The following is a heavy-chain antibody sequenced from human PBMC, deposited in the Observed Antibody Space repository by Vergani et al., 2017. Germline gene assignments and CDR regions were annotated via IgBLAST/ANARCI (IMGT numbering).Heavy chain of an antibody. CDR3: ARARSGRWLQDDYYYYGMDV. CDR1: GGTFSSYA. D-gene: IGHD5-24*01. Sequence: QVQLVQSGAEVKKPGSSVKVSCKASGGTFSSYAISWVRQAPGQGLEWMGGIIPIFGTANYAQKFQGRVTITADESTSTAYMELSSLRSEDTAVYYCARARSGRWLQDDYYYYGMDVWGQGTTVTVSS. CDR2: IIPIFGTA. J-gene: IGHJ6*02. V-gene: IGHV1-69*01.